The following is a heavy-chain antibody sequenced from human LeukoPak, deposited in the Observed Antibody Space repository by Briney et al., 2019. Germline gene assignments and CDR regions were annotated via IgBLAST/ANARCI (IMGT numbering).Heavy chain of an antibody. J-gene: IGHJ4*02. CDR3: ARGRASYDFWSGYVFDY. CDR1: GGPFSGYY. CDR2: INHSGST. Sequence: SETLSLTCAVYGGPFSGYYWSWIRQSPGKGLEWIGEINHSGSTNYNPSLKSRVTISVDTSKNQFSLKLSSVTGADTAVYYCARGRASYDFWSGYVFDYWGQGTLVTVSS. V-gene: IGHV4-34*01. D-gene: IGHD3-3*01.